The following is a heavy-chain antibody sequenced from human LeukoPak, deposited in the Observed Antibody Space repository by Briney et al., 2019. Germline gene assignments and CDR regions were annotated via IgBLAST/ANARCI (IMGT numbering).Heavy chain of an antibody. CDR3: AKAYSSGFWYFDY. V-gene: IGHV3-30*18. Sequence: PGRSLRLSCAASGLTFSSYGMHWVRQAPGKGLEWVAVISYDGSNKYYADSVKGRFTISRDNSKNTLYLQMNSLRTEDTAVYYCAKAYSSGFWYFDYWGQGTLVTVSS. D-gene: IGHD6-19*01. CDR2: ISYDGSNK. J-gene: IGHJ4*02. CDR1: GLTFSSYG.